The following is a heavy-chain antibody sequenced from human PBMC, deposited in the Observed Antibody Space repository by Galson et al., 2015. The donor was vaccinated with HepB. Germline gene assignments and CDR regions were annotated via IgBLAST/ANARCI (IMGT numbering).Heavy chain of an antibody. CDR3: AKDYYYDSSGYEPLDY. CDR1: GFTSSTYG. Sequence: SLRLSCAASGFTSSTYGMHWVRQAPGKGLEWVAVISYDGSKKYYADSVKGRFTISRDNSKNTPYLQMNSLSAEDTAVYYCAKDYYYDSSGYEPLDYWGQGTLVTVSS. CDR2: ISYDGSKK. J-gene: IGHJ4*02. V-gene: IGHV3-30*18. D-gene: IGHD3-22*01.